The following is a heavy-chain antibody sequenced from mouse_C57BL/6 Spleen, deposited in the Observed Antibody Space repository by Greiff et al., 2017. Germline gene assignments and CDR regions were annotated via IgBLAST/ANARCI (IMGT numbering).Heavy chain of an antibody. V-gene: IGHV5-17*01. J-gene: IGHJ1*03. Sequence: EVKVEESGGGLVKPGGSLKLSCAASGFTFSDYGMHWVRQAPEKGLEWVAYISSGSSTIYYADTVKGRFTISRDNAKNTLFLQMTSLRSEDTAMYYCARSHYGSSPYWYFDVWGTGTTVTVSS. D-gene: IGHD1-1*01. CDR1: GFTFSDYG. CDR3: ARSHYGSSPYWYFDV. CDR2: ISSGSSTI.